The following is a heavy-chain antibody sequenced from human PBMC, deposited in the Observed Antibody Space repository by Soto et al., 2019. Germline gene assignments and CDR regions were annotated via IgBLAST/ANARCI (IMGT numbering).Heavy chain of an antibody. CDR2: VYWHDDK. CDR3: AHSHFEILTGPFDS. D-gene: IGHD3-9*01. CDR1: GFSLTNTGVT. V-gene: IGHV2-5*01. J-gene: IGHJ5*01. Sequence: QITLKESGPSLVKPTQTLTLTCTFSGFSLTNTGVTVGWIRNPPGKALGWLALVYWHDDKRYNPSLRNRLSIDKDTSNNRVVLTLSNVGPVDTATYYCAHSHFEILTGPFDSWGRVTLVTVSS.